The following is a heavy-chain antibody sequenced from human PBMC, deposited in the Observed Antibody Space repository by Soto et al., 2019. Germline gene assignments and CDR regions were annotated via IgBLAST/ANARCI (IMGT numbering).Heavy chain of an antibody. D-gene: IGHD2-2*01. Sequence: ASVKVSCKASGYTFTSYYMHWVRQAPGQGLEWMGIINPSGGSTSYAQKFQGRVTMTRDTSTSTVYMELSSLGGEDTAVYYCARLICDSTSCPRHYFDSWGQGTPVTVSS. J-gene: IGHJ4*02. V-gene: IGHV1-46*01. CDR2: INPSGGST. CDR3: ARLICDSTSCPRHYFDS. CDR1: GYTFTSYY.